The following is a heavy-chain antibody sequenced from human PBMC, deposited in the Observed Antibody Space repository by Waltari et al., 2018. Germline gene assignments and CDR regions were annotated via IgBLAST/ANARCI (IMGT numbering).Heavy chain of an antibody. D-gene: IGHD1-20*01. Sequence: QVQLQESGPGLVKPSETLSLTCTVSGGSISSYYWSWIRQPAGKGLEWIGRIYTSGSTNYNPSLKSRVTMSVDTSKNQFSLKLSSVTAADTAVYYCARDPWYNWNPGAFDIWVQGTMVTVSS. CDR2: IYTSGST. J-gene: IGHJ3*02. V-gene: IGHV4-4*07. CDR1: GGSISSYY. CDR3: ARDPWYNWNPGAFDI.